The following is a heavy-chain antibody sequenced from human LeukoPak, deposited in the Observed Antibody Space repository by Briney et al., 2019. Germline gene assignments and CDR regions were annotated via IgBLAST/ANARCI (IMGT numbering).Heavy chain of an antibody. V-gene: IGHV3-23*01. CDR2: VYGNGDGI. CDR1: GFDFSAYV. D-gene: IGHD5-18*01. Sequence: GGSLRLSCAASGFDFSAYVMYWVRQAPGKGLEWVSAVYGNGDGISYADSVKGRFTISRDNSKNTLYLQMNSLRAEDTAVYYCAREGMEGYSYGYDWGQGTLVTVSS. J-gene: IGHJ4*02. CDR3: AREGMEGYSYGYD.